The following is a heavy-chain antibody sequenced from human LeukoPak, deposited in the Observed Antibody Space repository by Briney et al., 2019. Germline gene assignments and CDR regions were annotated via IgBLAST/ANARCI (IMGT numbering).Heavy chain of an antibody. J-gene: IGHJ4*02. D-gene: IGHD1-26*01. Sequence: ASVKVSCKAFGYTFTSYGISWVRQASGQGLEWMGWISAYNGNTNYAQKLQGRVTMSTDTSTSTAYMELRSLRSDDTAVYYCARDRGIVGATTVDYWGQGALVTVSS. CDR3: ARDRGIVGATTVDY. V-gene: IGHV1-18*01. CDR2: ISAYNGNT. CDR1: GYTFTSYG.